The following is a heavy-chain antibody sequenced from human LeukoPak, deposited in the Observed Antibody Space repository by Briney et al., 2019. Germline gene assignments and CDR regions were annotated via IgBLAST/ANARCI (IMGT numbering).Heavy chain of an antibody. CDR2: IYYSGST. Sequence: SETLSLTCTVSGGSISSYYWSWIRQPPGKGLEWIGYIYYSGSTNYNPSLKSRVTISVDMSKNQFSLKLSSVPAADTAVYYCARVRYSSGWYGDWGQGTLVTVSS. D-gene: IGHD6-19*01. CDR1: GGSISSYY. CDR3: ARVRYSSGWYGD. J-gene: IGHJ4*02. V-gene: IGHV4-59*01.